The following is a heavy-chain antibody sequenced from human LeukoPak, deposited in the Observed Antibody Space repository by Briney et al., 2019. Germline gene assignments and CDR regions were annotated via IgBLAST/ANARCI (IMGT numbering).Heavy chain of an antibody. CDR2: IYVSGST. V-gene: IGHV4-30-4*01. Sequence: SQTLSLTCTVSVGSISSGDDYWRWIRQPPGKGLEWIGYIYVSGSTSYNPPRKTRVTISVATSKHQFCKKLSSVPAADMGVYYRARDLWGGNYFAYWGQGTLVTVSS. CDR3: ARDLWGGNYFAY. CDR1: VGSISSGDDY. J-gene: IGHJ4*02. D-gene: IGHD2-21*01.